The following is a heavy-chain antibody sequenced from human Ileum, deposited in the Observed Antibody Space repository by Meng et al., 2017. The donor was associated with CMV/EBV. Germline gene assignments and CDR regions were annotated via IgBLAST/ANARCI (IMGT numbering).Heavy chain of an antibody. J-gene: IGHJ5*02. V-gene: IGHV3-74*03. CDR2: ISGDGSSA. CDR3: VRDVGHPGEGSTWYKWYDP. Sequence: GESLKISCAASGFIFSGHWMHWVRQAPGQGLEWVADISGDGSSATYTDSVKGRFTVSRDNAKSTLHLQMDSLRVDDSAVYYCVRDVGHPGEGSTWYKWYDPWGQGTLVTVSS. CDR1: GFIFSGHW. D-gene: IGHD1-26*01.